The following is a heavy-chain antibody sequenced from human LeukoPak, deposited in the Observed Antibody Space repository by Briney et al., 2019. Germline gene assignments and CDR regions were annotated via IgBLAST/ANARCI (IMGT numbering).Heavy chain of an antibody. J-gene: IGHJ4*02. Sequence: TGGSLRLSCAASGFTFASYSMNWVRQAPGKGLEWVSSISGDSTYIYNAGSVKGRFTISRDNAQASLYLQVISLRADDTAVYYCARVSGRLERQSDLDYWGQGTLVIVSS. D-gene: IGHD1-1*01. CDR3: ARVSGRLERQSDLDY. V-gene: IGHV3-21*01. CDR2: ISGDSTYI. CDR1: GFTFASYS.